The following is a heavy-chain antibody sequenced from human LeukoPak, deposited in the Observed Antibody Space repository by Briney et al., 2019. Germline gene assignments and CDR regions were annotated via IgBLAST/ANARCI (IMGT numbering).Heavy chain of an antibody. CDR3: ARETVMTVREWIVDV. Sequence: PSGTLSLTCAVSGGSISSSNWWSWVRQPPGKGLEWIGEIYHSGSTNYNPSLKSRVTISVDKSKNQFSLKLSSVTAADTAVYYCARETVMTVREWIVDVWGKGTTVTVSS. J-gene: IGHJ6*04. V-gene: IGHV4-4*02. D-gene: IGHD2/OR15-2a*01. CDR1: GGSISSSNW. CDR2: IYHSGST.